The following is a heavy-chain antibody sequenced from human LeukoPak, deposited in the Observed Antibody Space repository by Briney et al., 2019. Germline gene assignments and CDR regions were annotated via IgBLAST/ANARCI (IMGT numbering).Heavy chain of an antibody. J-gene: IGHJ5*02. D-gene: IGHD2-2*01. CDR3: ARGTTRTNWFDA. V-gene: IGHV3-48*03. CDR2: ISSSGSTI. CDR1: GFTFSSYE. Sequence: GGSLRLSCAASGFTFSSYEMNWVRQAPGKGLEWVSYISSSGSTIYYADSVKGRFTISRDNAKNSLYLQMNSLRGEDTAVYYCARGTTRTNWFDAWGQGTLVTVSS.